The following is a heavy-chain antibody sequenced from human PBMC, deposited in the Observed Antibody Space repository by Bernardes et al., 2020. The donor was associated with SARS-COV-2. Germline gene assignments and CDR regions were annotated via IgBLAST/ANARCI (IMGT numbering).Heavy chain of an antibody. Sequence: SETLSLTCAVSGYSVNSGYYWGWIRQPPGKGLEWIGSIYHSGSTYYNPSFKSRVTISVDTSKNQFSLKVNSVTAADTAGYYCARGRSSSSSYVPFDYWGQGNLVTVSS. J-gene: IGHJ4*02. CDR2: IYHSGST. CDR1: GYSVNSGYY. V-gene: IGHV4-38-2*01. CDR3: ARGRSSSSSYVPFDY. D-gene: IGHD2-2*01.